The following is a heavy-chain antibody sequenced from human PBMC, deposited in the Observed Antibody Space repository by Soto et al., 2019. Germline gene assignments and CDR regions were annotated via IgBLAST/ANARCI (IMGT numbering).Heavy chain of an antibody. Sequence: GGSLRLSCASSGFTFSSCAMSWVRQAPGKGLEWVSGISGSGGGTYYADSVKGRFTISRDNSKNTLYLQMNSLRAEDTAVYYCAKDRSRSYGSGYPLGYFDYWGQGTLVTVSS. D-gene: IGHD3-22*01. V-gene: IGHV3-23*01. CDR2: ISGSGGGT. CDR3: AKDRSRSYGSGYPLGYFDY. J-gene: IGHJ4*02. CDR1: GFTFSSCA.